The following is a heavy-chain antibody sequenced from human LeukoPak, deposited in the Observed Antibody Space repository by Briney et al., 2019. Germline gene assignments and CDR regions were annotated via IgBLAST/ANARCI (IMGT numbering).Heavy chain of an antibody. Sequence: GGSLRLSCAASGFTYGTYAVSWVRQAPGKGLDWVSAISDNGAATYYADSVRGRFTVSRDNSKNTLYLQMDSLRAEDTAIYYCAESNGGGCFDCWGQGALVTVSS. CDR3: AESNGGGCFDC. CDR1: GFTYGTYA. V-gene: IGHV3-23*01. D-gene: IGHD2-21*01. CDR2: ISDNGAAT. J-gene: IGHJ4*02.